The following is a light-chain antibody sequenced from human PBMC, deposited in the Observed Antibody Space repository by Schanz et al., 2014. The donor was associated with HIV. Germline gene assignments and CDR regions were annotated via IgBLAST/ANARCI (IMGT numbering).Light chain of an antibody. Sequence: EMVMTQSPATLSVSPGERATLSCRASQSVTSDLAWYQQNPGQAPRLLIYGASSRATGIPDRFSGSGSGTVFTLTISRLEPEDFAVYYCQQYGSSRWAFGQGTKVEIK. CDR3: QQYGSSRWA. CDR1: QSVTSD. J-gene: IGKJ1*01. V-gene: IGKV3-20*01. CDR2: GAS.